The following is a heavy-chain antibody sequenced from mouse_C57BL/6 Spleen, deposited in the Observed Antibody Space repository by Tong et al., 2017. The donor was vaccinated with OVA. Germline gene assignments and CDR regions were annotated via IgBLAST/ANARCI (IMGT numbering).Heavy chain of an antibody. CDR2: INPNYGTT. CDR3: ARYLNYYGSSYVYFDV. Sequence: EVQLQESGPELLKPGASVKISCKASGYSFTDYNMNWVKQSNGKSLEWIGVINPNYGTTSYNQKFKGKATLTVDQSSSTAYMQLNSLTSEDSAVYYCARYLNYYGSSYVYFDVWGTGTTVTVSS. V-gene: IGHV1-39*01. J-gene: IGHJ1*03. CDR1: GYSFTDYN. D-gene: IGHD1-1*01.